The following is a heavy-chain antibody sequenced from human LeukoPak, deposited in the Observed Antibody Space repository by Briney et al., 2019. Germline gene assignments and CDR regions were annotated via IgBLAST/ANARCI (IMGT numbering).Heavy chain of an antibody. D-gene: IGHD3-3*01. Sequence: SSETLSLTCTVSGGSISSYYWSWIRQPPGKGLEWIGYIYYSGSTNYNPSPKSRVTISVDTSKNRLSLKLSSVTAADTAVYYCARGAYDFWSGYYSSLAFDYWGQGTLVTVSS. CDR2: IYYSGST. CDR3: ARGAYDFWSGYYSSLAFDY. CDR1: GGSISSYY. J-gene: IGHJ4*02. V-gene: IGHV4-59*01.